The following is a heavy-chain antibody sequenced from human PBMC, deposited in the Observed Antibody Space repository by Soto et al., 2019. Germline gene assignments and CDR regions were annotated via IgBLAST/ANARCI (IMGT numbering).Heavy chain of an antibody. CDR1: GGSISSGDYY. J-gene: IGHJ5*02. V-gene: IGHV4-30-4*01. D-gene: IGHD3-22*01. CDR2: IYYSGST. Sequence: QVQLQESGPGLVKPSQTLSLTCTVSGGSISSGDYYWSWIRQPPGKGLEWIEYIYYSGSTYYNPSLKSRVTISVDTSKNQFSLKLSSVTAADTAVYYCARGYGYDSSGYYPAGTIPGWFDPWGQGTLVTVSS. CDR3: ARGYGYDSSGYYPAGTIPGWFDP.